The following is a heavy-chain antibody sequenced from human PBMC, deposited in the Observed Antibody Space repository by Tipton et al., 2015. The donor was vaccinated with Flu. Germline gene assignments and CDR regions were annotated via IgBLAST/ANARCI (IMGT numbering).Heavy chain of an antibody. CDR2: ISHSGTT. CDR3: ARRDYSNYVSEPKNWFDT. CDR1: GYSIRSGYY. Sequence: LRLSCAVSGYSIRSGYYWGWIRQPPGKGLEWIGSISHSGTTSYNPSLKSRVTISVDTSKNQFSLKLTSMTAADTALYYCARRDYSNYVSEPKNWFDTWGQGTLVTVSS. D-gene: IGHD4-11*01. V-gene: IGHV4-38-2*01. J-gene: IGHJ5*02.